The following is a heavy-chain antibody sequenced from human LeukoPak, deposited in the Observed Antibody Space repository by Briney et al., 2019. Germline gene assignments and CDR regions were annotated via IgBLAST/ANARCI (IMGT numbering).Heavy chain of an antibody. CDR3: ARDQSTVTGPVYDY. CDR1: GYTFTGYY. V-gene: IGHV1-69*04. CDR2: IIPILGIA. D-gene: IGHD4-11*01. Sequence: GASVKVSCKASGYTFTGYYIHWVRQAPGQGLEWMGRIIPILGIANYAQKFQGRVTITADKSTSTAYMELSSLRSEDTAVYYCARDQSTVTGPVYDYWGQGTLVTVSS. J-gene: IGHJ4*02.